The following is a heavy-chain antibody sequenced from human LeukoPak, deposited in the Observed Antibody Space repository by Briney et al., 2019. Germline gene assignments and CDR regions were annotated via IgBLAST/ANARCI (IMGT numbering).Heavy chain of an antibody. V-gene: IGHV3-74*03. D-gene: IGHD4-17*01. Sequence: GGSLRLSCAASGFTFSDYYMSWIRQAPGKGLVWVSRINNDGSTTTYADSVKGRFTISGDNAKNTLYLQMDSLGAEDTAVYYCARHHGDYYAFDIWGQGTMVTVSS. CDR3: ARHHGDYYAFDI. CDR2: INNDGSTT. CDR1: GFTFSDYY. J-gene: IGHJ3*02.